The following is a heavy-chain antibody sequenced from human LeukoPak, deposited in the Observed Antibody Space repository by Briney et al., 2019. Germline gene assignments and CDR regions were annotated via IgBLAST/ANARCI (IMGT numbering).Heavy chain of an antibody. J-gene: IGHJ4*02. V-gene: IGHV1-24*01. D-gene: IGHD2-21*01. Sequence: ASVKVSCKVSGYTLTELSMHWVRQAPGKGLEWMGGFDPEDGETIYAQKFQGRVTMTEDTSTDTAYMELSSLRSEGTAVYYCATADERFSRAFPRWGQGTLVTVSS. CDR1: GYTLTELS. CDR2: FDPEDGET. CDR3: ATADERFSRAFPR.